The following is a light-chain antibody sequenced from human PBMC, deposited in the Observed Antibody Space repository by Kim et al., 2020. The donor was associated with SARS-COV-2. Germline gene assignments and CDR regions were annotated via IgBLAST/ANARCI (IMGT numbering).Light chain of an antibody. Sequence: ASQSFSSHLAWYQQKPGQAPRLLIYDASNRATGIPARISGSGSGTDFTLTISSLEPEDFAVYYCQHNKTFGQGNKVDIK. CDR1: QSFSSH. J-gene: IGKJ1*01. V-gene: IGKV3-11*01. CDR3: QHNKT. CDR2: DAS.